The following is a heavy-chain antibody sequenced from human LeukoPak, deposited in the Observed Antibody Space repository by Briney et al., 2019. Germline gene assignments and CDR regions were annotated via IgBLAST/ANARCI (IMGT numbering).Heavy chain of an antibody. CDR2: ISGSADST. CDR1: GFTFSSSA. V-gene: IGHV3-23*01. Sequence: GGSLRLSCAASGFTFSSSAMSWVRQAPGKGLEWVSSISGSADSTYYADSVKGRFTISRDNAKNSLYLQMNSLRAEDTAVYYCARVPMIAAQRDGYWGQGTLVTVSS. D-gene: IGHD3-22*01. J-gene: IGHJ4*02. CDR3: ARVPMIAAQRDGY.